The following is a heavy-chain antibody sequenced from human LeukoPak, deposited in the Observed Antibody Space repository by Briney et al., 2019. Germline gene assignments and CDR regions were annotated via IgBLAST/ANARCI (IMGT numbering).Heavy chain of an antibody. J-gene: IGHJ4*01. V-gene: IGHV4-4*09. CDR3: GRPGQSSWWVYFND. CDR2: IHTSGST. CDR1: SFSSSSYY. Sequence: KTAETLSLTCTVSSFSSSSYYWTWIRQPPGKGPEWIGYIHTSGSTTYNPSLKSPVAMSVDTSNNQFSLQLSSATAADTAVYYCGRPGQSSWWVYFNDWGQGTLVTVSS. D-gene: IGHD2-15*01.